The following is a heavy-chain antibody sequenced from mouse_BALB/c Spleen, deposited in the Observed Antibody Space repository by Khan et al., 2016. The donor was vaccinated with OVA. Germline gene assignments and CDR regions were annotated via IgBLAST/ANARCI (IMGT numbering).Heavy chain of an antibody. Sequence: EVELVESGGGLVQPGRSQKLSCAASGFTFTSYGMHWVRQAPEKGLEWVAYISGDSNTIYYADTVKGRFTISRDNPQNTLFLQMTSLMSEDTAMYYWATSYFDRDNFDYWGPGTTLTVS. CDR1: GFTFTSYG. CDR3: ATSYFDRDNFDY. V-gene: IGHV5-17*02. D-gene: IGHD3-3*01. CDR2: ISGDSNTI. J-gene: IGHJ2*01.